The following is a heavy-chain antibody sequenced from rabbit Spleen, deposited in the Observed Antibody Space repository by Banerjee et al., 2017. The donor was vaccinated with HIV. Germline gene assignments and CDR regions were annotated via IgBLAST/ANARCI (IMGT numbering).Heavy chain of an antibody. CDR1: GFSFGSSYY. Sequence: QSLEESGGDLVKPGASLTLTCTASGFSFGSSYYMCWVRQAPGKGLEWIACIYAGSSDNTYYASWVNGRFTISKTSSTAVTLQMTSLTAADTATYFCARDLDGVIGWNFGWWGPGTLVTVS. D-gene: IGHD4-1*01. J-gene: IGHJ4*01. CDR3: ARDLDGVIGWNFGW. CDR2: IYAGSSDNT. V-gene: IGHV1S40*01.